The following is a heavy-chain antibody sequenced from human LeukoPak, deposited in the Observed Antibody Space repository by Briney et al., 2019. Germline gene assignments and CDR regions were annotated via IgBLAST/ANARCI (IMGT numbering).Heavy chain of an antibody. CDR2: ISFDGSNK. Sequence: GGSLRLSCVASGFTFSSYGMHWVRQAPGKGLEWVAVISFDGSNKDYADSEKGRFTISRDNSKNTLYLQMNSLRAEDTAVYYCAKDKGEYYYYGMEVWGQGTTVTVSS. J-gene: IGHJ6*02. CDR3: AKDKGEYYYYGMEV. CDR1: GFTFSSYG. D-gene: IGHD1-26*01. V-gene: IGHV3-30*19.